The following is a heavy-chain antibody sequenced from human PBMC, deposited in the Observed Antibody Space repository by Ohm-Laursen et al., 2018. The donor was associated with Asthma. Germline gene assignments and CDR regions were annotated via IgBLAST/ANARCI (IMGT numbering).Heavy chain of an antibody. CDR2: ISGSGGST. CDR3: AKTYYYGSRDDY. D-gene: IGHD3-10*01. J-gene: IGHJ4*02. Sequence: GSLRLSCTASGFTFSDFYMSWVRQAPGKGLEWVSAISGSGGSTYYADSVKGRFTISRDNSKNTLYLQMNSLRAEDTAVYYCAKTYYYGSRDDYWGQGTLVTVSS. V-gene: IGHV3-23*01. CDR1: GFTFSDFY.